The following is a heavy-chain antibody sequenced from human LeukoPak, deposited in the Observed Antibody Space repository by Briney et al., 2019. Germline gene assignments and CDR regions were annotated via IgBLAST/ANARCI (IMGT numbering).Heavy chain of an antibody. CDR3: AKARFGVAVAGYFDY. Sequence: GGSPRLSCAASGFTFDDYAMHWVRQAPGKGLEWVSGISWNSGSIGYADSVKGRFTISRDNAKNSLYLQMNSLRAEDTALYYCAKARFGVAVAGYFDYWGQGTLVTVSS. CDR1: GFTFDDYA. J-gene: IGHJ4*02. CDR2: ISWNSGSI. D-gene: IGHD6-19*01. V-gene: IGHV3-9*01.